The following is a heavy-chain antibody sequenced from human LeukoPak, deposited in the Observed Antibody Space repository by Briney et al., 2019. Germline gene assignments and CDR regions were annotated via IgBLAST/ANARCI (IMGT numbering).Heavy chain of an antibody. CDR1: GYTFTGYY. V-gene: IGHV1-8*03. CDR3: ARERPNSYSDAFDI. Sequence: ASVKVSCKASGYTFTGYYMHWVRQAPGQGLECMGWINPNSGNTGYAQKFQGRVTITRNTSISTAYMELSSLRSEDTAVYYCARERPNSYSDAFDIWGQGTMVTVSS. CDR2: INPNSGNT. D-gene: IGHD5-18*01. J-gene: IGHJ3*02.